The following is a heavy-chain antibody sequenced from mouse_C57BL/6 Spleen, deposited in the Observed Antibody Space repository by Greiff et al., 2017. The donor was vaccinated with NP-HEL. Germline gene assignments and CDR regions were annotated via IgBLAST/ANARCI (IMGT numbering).Heavy chain of an antibody. V-gene: IGHV5-17*01. D-gene: IGHD2-3*01. J-gene: IGHJ2*01. CDR1: GFTFSDYG. Sequence: EVQLVESGGGLVKPGGSLKLSCAASGFTFSDYGMHWVRQAPEKGLEWVAYISSGSSTIYYVDTVKGRFTISRDNAKNTLFLQMTSLRSEDTAMYYCARSPIYDGYLDYWGQGTTLTVSS. CDR2: ISSGSSTI. CDR3: ARSPIYDGYLDY.